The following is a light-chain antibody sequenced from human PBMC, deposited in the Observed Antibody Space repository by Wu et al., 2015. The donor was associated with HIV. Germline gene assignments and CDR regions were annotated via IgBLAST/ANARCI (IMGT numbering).Light chain of an antibody. J-gene: IGKJ4*01. CDR3: QLSTNWPPELT. CDR2: DAS. V-gene: IGKV3-11*01. Sequence: VLTQSPTTLSLSPGERATLSCRASQSLSSYLAWYQQKGGQAPRLPIYDASHRASGIPARFSGSGSGTDFTLTISRLEPEDFAVYYCQLSTNWPPELTFGGGTRVEIK. CDR1: QSLSSY.